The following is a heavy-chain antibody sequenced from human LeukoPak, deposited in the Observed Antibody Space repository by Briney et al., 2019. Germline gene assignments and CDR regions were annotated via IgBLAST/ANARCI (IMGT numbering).Heavy chain of an antibody. D-gene: IGHD5-18*01. CDR2: IYHSGST. J-gene: IGHJ4*02. CDR1: GGSISSGGYY. CDR3: ARDDSYGPFDY. V-gene: IGHV4-30-2*01. Sequence: PSETLSLTCTVSGGSISSGGYYWSWIRQPPGKGLEWIGYIYHSGSTYYNPSLKSRVTISVDRSKNQFSLKLSSVTAADTAVYYCARDDSYGPFDYWGQGTLVTVSS.